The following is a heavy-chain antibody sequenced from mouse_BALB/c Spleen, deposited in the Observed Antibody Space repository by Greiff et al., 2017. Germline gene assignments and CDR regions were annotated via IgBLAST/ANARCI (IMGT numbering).Heavy chain of an antibody. CDR2: ISNGGGST. CDR1: GFTFSSYT. V-gene: IGHV5-12-2*01. CDR3: ARQNGYNHYYYAMDY. J-gene: IGHJ4*01. D-gene: IGHD2-2*01. Sequence: EVKVVESGGGLVQPGGSLKLSCAASGFTFSSYTMSWVRQTPEKRLEWVAYISNGGGSTYYPDTVKGRFTISRDNAKNTLYLQMSSLKSEDTAMYYCARQNGYNHYYYAMDYWGQGTSVTVSS.